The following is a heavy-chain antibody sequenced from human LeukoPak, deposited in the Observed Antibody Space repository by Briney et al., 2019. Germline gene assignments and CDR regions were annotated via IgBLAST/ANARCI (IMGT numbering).Heavy chain of an antibody. CDR3: ARGFSGSYYTWFDP. J-gene: IGHJ5*02. V-gene: IGHV3-7*05. CDR2: INQDGSEK. D-gene: IGHD1-26*01. Sequence: GGSLRLSCTASGFTFTNYYMNWVRQAPGKGLEWVANINQDGSEKYYVDSVKGRFTISRDNAKNSLYLQMNSLRAEDTAVYYCARGFSGSYYTWFDPWGQGTLVTVST. CDR1: GFTFTNYY.